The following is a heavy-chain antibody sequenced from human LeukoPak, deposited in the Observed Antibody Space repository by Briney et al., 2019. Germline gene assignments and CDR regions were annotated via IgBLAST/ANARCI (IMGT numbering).Heavy chain of an antibody. CDR3: ARGGLRGSYYEYFHH. J-gene: IGHJ1*01. V-gene: IGHV1-2*02. D-gene: IGHD1-26*01. Sequence: ASVKVSCKASGYTFTGYYMHWVRQAPGQGLEWMGWINPNSGGTNYAQKFQGRVTVTRDTSISIAYMELSRLRSDDTAVYYCARGGLRGSYYEYFHHWGQGTLVSVSS. CDR1: GYTFTGYY. CDR2: INPNSGGT.